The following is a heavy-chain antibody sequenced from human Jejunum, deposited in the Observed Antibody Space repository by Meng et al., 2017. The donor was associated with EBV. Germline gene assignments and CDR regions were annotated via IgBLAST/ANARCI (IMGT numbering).Heavy chain of an antibody. V-gene: IGHV1-3*04. CDR1: GYMFISYA. J-gene: IGHJ4*02. Sequence: QAQVLASGAEVKKPWASVKVSCKASGYMFISYARHWVRQAPGQRLEWMGWINIGNGNTKYSQKFHGRLTISRDTSANTAYLELSSLTSEDTAIYYCATGDDYGNSNFDYWGQGTLVTVSS. D-gene: IGHD2/OR15-2a*01. CDR2: INIGNGNT. CDR3: ATGDDYGNSNFDY.